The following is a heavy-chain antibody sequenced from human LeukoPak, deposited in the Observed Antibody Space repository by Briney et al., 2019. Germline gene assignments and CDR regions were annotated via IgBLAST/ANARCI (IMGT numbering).Heavy chain of an antibody. CDR2: INPNSGGT. Sequence: ASVKVSCKASGYTFTGYYMHWVRQAPGQGLEWMGWINPNSGGTNYAQKFQGRVTMTRDTSISTAYMELRSLRSDDRAVYYCARVGGNYERMIDYWGQGTLVTVSS. D-gene: IGHD4-11*01. J-gene: IGHJ4*02. CDR3: ARVGGNYERMIDY. V-gene: IGHV1-2*02. CDR1: GYTFTGYY.